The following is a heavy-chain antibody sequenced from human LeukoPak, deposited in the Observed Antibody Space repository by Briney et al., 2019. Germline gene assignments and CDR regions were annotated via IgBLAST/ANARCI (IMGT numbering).Heavy chain of an antibody. CDR3: ARGLRDGYNRPFDY. J-gene: IGHJ4*02. D-gene: IGHD5-24*01. CDR2: IYHSGST. CDR1: GGSISSGGYS. V-gene: IGHV4-30-2*01. Sequence: SQTLSLTCAVSGGSISSGGYSWSWIRQPPGKGLEWIGYIYHSGSTYYNPSLKSRVTISVDTSKNQFSLKLSSVTTADTAVYYCARGLRDGYNRPFDYWGQGTLVTVSS.